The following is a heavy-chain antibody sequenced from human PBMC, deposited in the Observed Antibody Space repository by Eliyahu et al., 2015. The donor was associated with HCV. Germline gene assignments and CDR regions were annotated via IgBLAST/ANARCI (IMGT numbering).Heavy chain of an antibody. D-gene: IGHD4-11*01. Sequence: EVQLVESGGGLVQPGGSLRLSCAASGFTFSTYDMHWVRQAPGKGLEWVSVIGTAGDTYYPDSVKGRFAISRENAKNSLYLQMSSLKAGDTAVYYCATGVRGAFDVWGQGTMVTVSA. CDR2: IGTAGDT. CDR1: GFTFSTYD. CDR3: ATGVRGAFDV. V-gene: IGHV3-13*01. J-gene: IGHJ3*01.